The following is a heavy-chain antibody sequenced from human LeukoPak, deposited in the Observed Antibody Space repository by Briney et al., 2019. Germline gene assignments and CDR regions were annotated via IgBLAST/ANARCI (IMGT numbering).Heavy chain of an antibody. CDR1: GFTFDDYA. V-gene: IGHV3-9*01. CDR3: AKTLQIVLMVYANDDY. Sequence: GGSLRLSCAASGFTFDDYAMHWVRQAPGKGLEWVSGISWNSVSIVYADSVKGRFTISRDNAKNSLYLQMNSLRAEDTALYYCAKTLQIVLMVYANDDYWGQGTLVTVSS. D-gene: IGHD2-8*01. CDR2: ISWNSVSI. J-gene: IGHJ4*02.